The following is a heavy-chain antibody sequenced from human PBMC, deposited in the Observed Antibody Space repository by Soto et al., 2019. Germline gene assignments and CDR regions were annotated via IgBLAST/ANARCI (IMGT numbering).Heavy chain of an antibody. CDR2: ISYDGSNK. D-gene: IGHD1-1*01. Sequence: GGSLRLSCAASGFTFSSYAMHWVRQAPGKGLEWVAVISYDGSNKYYADSVKGRFTISRDNSKNTLYLQMNSLRAEDTAVYYCARSGTFRKLDYYGMDVWGKGTTVTVSS. CDR3: ARSGTFRKLDYYGMDV. V-gene: IGHV3-30-3*01. CDR1: GFTFSSYA. J-gene: IGHJ6*04.